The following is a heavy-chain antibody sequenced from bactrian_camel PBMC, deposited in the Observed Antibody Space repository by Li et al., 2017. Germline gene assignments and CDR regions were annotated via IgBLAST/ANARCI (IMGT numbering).Heavy chain of an antibody. J-gene: IGHJ4*01. Sequence: HVQLVASGGGSVQAGGSLRLSCVASPAAYSSFCMGWFREAPGKEREGVAALYRNGGTVYRDSVKDRFTISRDNAQNTVYLQMDSLKPEDTAMYYCAADPGSGGSCSPNLPLTTDANYFVGQGTQVTVS. CDR1: PAAYSSFC. CDR2: LYRNGGT. V-gene: IGHV3S53*01. D-gene: IGHD2*01.